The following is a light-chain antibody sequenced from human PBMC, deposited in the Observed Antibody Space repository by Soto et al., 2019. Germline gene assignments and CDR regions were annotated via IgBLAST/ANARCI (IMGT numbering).Light chain of an antibody. CDR1: SGHSSYA. CDR2: LDSDGSH. V-gene: IGLV4-69*01. Sequence: QPVLTQSPSASASLGASVKLTCTLSSGHSSYAIAWHQQQPEKGPRYLMKLDSDGSHTKGDAIPDRFSGSSSGAERYLTISSLQSEDEDDYYCQTWGTGIHVVLGGGTKLTVL. J-gene: IGLJ2*01. CDR3: QTWGTGIHVV.